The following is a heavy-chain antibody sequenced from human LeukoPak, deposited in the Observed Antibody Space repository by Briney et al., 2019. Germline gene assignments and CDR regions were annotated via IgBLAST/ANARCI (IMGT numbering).Heavy chain of an antibody. J-gene: IGHJ5*02. CDR3: ARLSGNYYVGWFDP. Sequence: PSETLSLTCTVSGGSISTSYWSWIRQSPGKGLEWLGYINYSGNTNYNPSLKSRVTITVDTSKNQFSLKLSSVIAADTAVYYCARLSGNYYVGWFDPWGQGTLVTVSS. CDR2: INYSGNT. CDR1: GGSISTSY. V-gene: IGHV4-59*01. D-gene: IGHD1-26*01.